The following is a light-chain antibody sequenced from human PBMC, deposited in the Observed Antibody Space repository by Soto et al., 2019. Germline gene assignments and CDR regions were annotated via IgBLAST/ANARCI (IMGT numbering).Light chain of an antibody. CDR3: NSYTGSSPLYV. V-gene: IGLV2-14*01. Sequence: QSVLTQPASVSGSPGQSITISCTGTSSDVGKYNYVSWYQQHPGKAPKLMIYEVSNRPSGVSNRFTGSKSGNTPSLTISGLQAEDEADYYCNSYTGSSPLYVFATGTKLTVL. J-gene: IGLJ1*01. CDR2: EVS. CDR1: SSDVGKYNY.